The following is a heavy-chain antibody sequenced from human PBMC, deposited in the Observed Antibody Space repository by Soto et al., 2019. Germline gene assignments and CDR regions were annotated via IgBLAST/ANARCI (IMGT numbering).Heavy chain of an antibody. Sequence: QVQLVESGGGVVQPGRSLRLSCAASGFTFSSYGMYWVRQAPGKGLECVAYISHDGGNRYSADSVKGRFTIFRDNSKYTLYLQMNSLGSEDGAVYYCAKDRRDGYFDNWGQGTLVTVSS. J-gene: IGHJ4*02. CDR3: AKDRRDGYFDN. CDR2: ISHDGGNR. V-gene: IGHV3-30*18. CDR1: GFTFSSYG.